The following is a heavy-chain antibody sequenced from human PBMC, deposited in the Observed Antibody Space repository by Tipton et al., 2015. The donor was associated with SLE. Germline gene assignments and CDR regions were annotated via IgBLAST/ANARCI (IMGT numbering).Heavy chain of an antibody. CDR1: GYSIGSGFY. Sequence: TLSLTCTVSGYSIGSGFYWGWIRQPPGKGLEWIGNIYHSGSTFYNPSLKSRVTISVDTSKNQFSLKLSSVTAADTAVYYCARGGGAAGTGVDYWGQGTLVTVSS. D-gene: IGHD6-13*01. CDR2: IYHSGST. J-gene: IGHJ4*02. CDR3: ARGGGAAGTGVDY. V-gene: IGHV4-38-2*02.